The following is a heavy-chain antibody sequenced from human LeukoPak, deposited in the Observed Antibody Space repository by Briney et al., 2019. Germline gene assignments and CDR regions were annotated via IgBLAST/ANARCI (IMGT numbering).Heavy chain of an antibody. Sequence: PSETLSLTCTVSGGSISSYYWSWIRQPPGKGLEWIGYIYYSGSTKYNPSLKSRVTISVDTSTNQFSLKLMSVTAADTAVYYYGRGARVGHNLDPFDYWGQGTLVTVSS. CDR2: IYYSGST. V-gene: IGHV4-59*08. D-gene: IGHD5-24*01. J-gene: IGHJ4*02. CDR1: GGSISSYY. CDR3: GRGARVGHNLDPFDY.